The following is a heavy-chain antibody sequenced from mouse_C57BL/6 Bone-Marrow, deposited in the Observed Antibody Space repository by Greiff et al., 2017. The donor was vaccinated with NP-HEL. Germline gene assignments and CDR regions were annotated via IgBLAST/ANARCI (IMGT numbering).Heavy chain of an antibody. J-gene: IGHJ2*01. Sequence: VQLVESGPELVKPGASVKISCKASGYSFTSYYIHWVKQRPGQGLEWIGWIYPGSGNTKYNEKFKGKATLTADTSSSTAYMQLSSLTSEDSAVYYCARDGILSGYFDYWGQGTTLTVSS. V-gene: IGHV1-66*01. CDR2: IYPGSGNT. CDR3: ARDGILSGYFDY. D-gene: IGHD1-1*01. CDR1: GYSFTSYY.